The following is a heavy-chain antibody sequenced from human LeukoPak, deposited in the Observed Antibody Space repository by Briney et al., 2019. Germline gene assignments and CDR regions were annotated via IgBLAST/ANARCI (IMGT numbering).Heavy chain of an antibody. Sequence: SETLSLTCTVSGGSISSGDYYWSWIRQPPGKGLEWIGYIYYSGSTYYNPSLKSRVTISVDTSKNQFSLKLSSVTAADTAVYYCARGSGGRREYYMDVWGKGTTVTVSS. V-gene: IGHV4-30-4*08. J-gene: IGHJ6*03. CDR1: GGSISSGDYY. CDR3: ARGSGGRREYYMDV. D-gene: IGHD3-10*01. CDR2: IYYSGST.